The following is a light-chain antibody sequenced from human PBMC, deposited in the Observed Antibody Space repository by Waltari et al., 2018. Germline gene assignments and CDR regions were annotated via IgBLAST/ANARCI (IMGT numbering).Light chain of an antibody. CDR1: QSIDNY. CDR3: QQCGHWPTFT. Sequence: EVVLTQSPVTLSLSPGERATLSCRASQSIDNYLAWYQHKAGHAPRLLIFDASNRATGIPARFSGSGYGTDFTLTISSLEPEDFEVYVCQQCGHWPTFTFGPGTKVDIK. V-gene: IGKV3-11*01. J-gene: IGKJ3*01. CDR2: DAS.